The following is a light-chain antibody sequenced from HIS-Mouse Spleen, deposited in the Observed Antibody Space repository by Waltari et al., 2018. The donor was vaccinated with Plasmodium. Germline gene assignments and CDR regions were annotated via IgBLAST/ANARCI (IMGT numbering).Light chain of an antibody. CDR1: SSDVGGSNS. J-gene: IGLJ2*01. CDR2: EVS. V-gene: IGLV2-8*01. Sequence: QSALTPPPSVSGSPGQSVTIPCTGTSSDVGGSNSVSWYQQHPGKAPKLMIYEVSKRPSGVPDRFSGSKSGNTASLTVSGLQAEDEADYYCSSYAGSNNLVFGGGTKLTVL. CDR3: SSYAGSNNLV.